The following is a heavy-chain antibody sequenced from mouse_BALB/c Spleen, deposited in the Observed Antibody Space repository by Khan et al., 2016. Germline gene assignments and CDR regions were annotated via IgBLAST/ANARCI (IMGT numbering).Heavy chain of an antibody. V-gene: IGHV1-37*01. CDR3: GRRTLYAMDY. CDR2: INLHNGDT. J-gene: IGHJ4*01. CDR1: GYSFTGYF. Sequence: LKQSGPELVKPGASVKISCKASGYSFTGYFMNWVKQSHGKSLEWIGRINLHNGDTFYNQKFTGKATLTVDKSSSTAHMQLLRLTSEDSAVNYCGRRTLYAMDYWGQGTSVTVSS.